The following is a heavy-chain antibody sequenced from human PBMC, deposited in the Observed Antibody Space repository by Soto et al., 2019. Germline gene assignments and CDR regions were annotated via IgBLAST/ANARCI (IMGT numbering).Heavy chain of an antibody. J-gene: IGHJ4*02. V-gene: IGHV1-46*01. CDR2: VNPSGGHT. D-gene: IGHD2-21*02. Sequence: QVQLMQSGAEVKKPGASVKVSCKASGDTFTDYYIHWVRQAPGQGLEWMGTVNPSGGHTTYAQNFLGRVTMTRDTSNSTLYMELTSLRSEDTAVYYCARGGHVVVVTAAFDYWGQGTLVTVSS. CDR3: ARGGHVVVVTAAFDY. CDR1: GDTFTDYY.